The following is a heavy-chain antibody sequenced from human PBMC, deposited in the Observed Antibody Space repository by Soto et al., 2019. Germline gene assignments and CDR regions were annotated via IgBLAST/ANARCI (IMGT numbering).Heavy chain of an antibody. D-gene: IGHD3-3*01. Sequence: QVQLVQSGAEVKKPGASVKVSCKASGYTFTSYGISWVRQAPGQGLEWMGWISGYNGHTNYAQKLQGRVTMTTDTSTSTAYRELGSLRSDDTAVYYCARVDYDFWRGQHYYFDYWGQGTLVTVSS. CDR1: GYTFTSYG. V-gene: IGHV1-18*01. CDR2: ISGYNGHT. CDR3: ARVDYDFWRGQHYYFDY. J-gene: IGHJ4*02.